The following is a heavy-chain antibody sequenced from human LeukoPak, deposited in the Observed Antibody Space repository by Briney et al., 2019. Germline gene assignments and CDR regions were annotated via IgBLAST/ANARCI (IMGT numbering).Heavy chain of an antibody. CDR3: ARDKQWLALDY. CDR2: ISRSGSTI. J-gene: IGHJ4*02. CDR1: GFTFSDYY. Sequence: PGGSLRLSCAASGFTFSDYYMGWIRQAPGKGLEWVSYISRSGSTIYYADSVKGRFTISRDSAKNSLYLQTNSLRAEDTAVYYCARDKQWLALDYWGQGTLVTVSS. V-gene: IGHV3-11*01. D-gene: IGHD6-19*01.